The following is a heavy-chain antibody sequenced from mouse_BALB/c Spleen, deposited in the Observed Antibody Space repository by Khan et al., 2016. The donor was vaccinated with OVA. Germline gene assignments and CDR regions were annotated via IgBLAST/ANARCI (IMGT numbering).Heavy chain of an antibody. CDR1: GFTFSTYS. J-gene: IGHJ3*01. CDR2: VSTGGSYT. Sequence: EVELVESRGDLVKPGGSLKLSCAASGFTFSTYSMSWVRQAPDKRLEWVATVSTGGSYTYYPDSVKGRFTISRDNAKNTLYLQMSGLRSEDTAMFYCTRLAYYYDSEGFAYWGQGTLVTVSA. D-gene: IGHD1-1*01. CDR3: TRLAYYYDSEGFAY. V-gene: IGHV5-6*01.